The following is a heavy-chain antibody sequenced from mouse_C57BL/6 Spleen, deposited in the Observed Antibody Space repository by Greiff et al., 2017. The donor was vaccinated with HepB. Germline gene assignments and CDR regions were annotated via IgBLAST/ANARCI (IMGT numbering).Heavy chain of an antibody. D-gene: IGHD1-1*01. CDR3: ARSYYSSSPFAY. V-gene: IGHV1-52*01. J-gene: IGHJ3*01. Sequence: VQLQQPGAELVRPGSSVKLSCKASGYTFTSYWMHWVKQRPIQGLEWIGNIDPSDSETHYNQKFKDKATLTVDKSSSTAYMQLSSLTSEDSAVYDCARSYYSSSPFAYWGQGTLVTVSA. CDR1: GYTFTSYW. CDR2: IDPSDSET.